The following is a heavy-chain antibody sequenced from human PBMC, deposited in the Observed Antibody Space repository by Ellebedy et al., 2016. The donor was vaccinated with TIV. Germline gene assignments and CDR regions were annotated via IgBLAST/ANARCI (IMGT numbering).Heavy chain of an antibody. CDR2: LSGSGGST. J-gene: IGHJ4*02. CDR1: GFTLNSYW. V-gene: IGHV3-23*01. Sequence: GESLKISXAPSGFTLNSYWLTWVRQAPGKGPEWVAALSGSGGSTYYADPVKGRFTVSRDNSKNTLYLQVTRLRAEDTAVYFCAREGRWIRAPFDSWGQGTLITVSS. D-gene: IGHD5-24*01. CDR3: AREGRWIRAPFDS.